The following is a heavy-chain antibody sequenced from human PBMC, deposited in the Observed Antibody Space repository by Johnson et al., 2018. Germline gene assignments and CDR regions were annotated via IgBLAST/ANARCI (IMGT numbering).Heavy chain of an antibody. CDR1: GFTFSSYD. V-gene: IGHV3-30*18. D-gene: IGHD3-22*01. CDR3: ANGDSSFGAFDI. J-gene: IGHJ3*02. Sequence: QVQLVQSGGGVVQXGRSLRLSCAASGFTFSSYDIHWVRQAPGKGLEWVAVISYDGSNKYYAESDDSVQGRFTISRDNSKNSLYLQMNSLRTEDTDLYYCANGDSSFGAFDIWGQGTMVTVSS. CDR2: ISYDGSNK.